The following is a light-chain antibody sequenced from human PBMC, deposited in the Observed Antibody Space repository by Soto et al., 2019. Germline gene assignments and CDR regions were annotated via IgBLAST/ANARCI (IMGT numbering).Light chain of an antibody. CDR2: HSS. J-gene: IGKJ4*01. CDR1: QSVSTS. Sequence: DIQMTQSPSSLSASVGARVTITCRTSQSVSTSVNWYQQLGGKAPKLLIQHSSTLQSGVPSRFSGSGSETDFTLTISSLQPEDCATYYCQQTFNNRLSFGGGTKVEIK. CDR3: QQTFNNRLS. V-gene: IGKV1-39*01.